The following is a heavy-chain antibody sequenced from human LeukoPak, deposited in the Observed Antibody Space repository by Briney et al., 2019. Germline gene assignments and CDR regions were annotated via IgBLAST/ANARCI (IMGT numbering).Heavy chain of an antibody. J-gene: IGHJ4*02. CDR2: IYYSGTT. D-gene: IGHD1-26*01. CDR3: ARHLVGAAEFHY. Sequence: SETLSLTCTVSGDSISSNSYYWGWIRQPPGKGLQWIGSIYYSGTTYCNPSLKSRVTISVDASKNQLSLKLSSVTAADTAVYYCARHLVGAAEFHYWGQGTLVTVSS. V-gene: IGHV4-39*01. CDR1: GDSISSNSYY.